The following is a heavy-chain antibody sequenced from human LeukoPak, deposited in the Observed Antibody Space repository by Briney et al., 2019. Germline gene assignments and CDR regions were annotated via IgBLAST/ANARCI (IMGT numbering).Heavy chain of an antibody. CDR3: ARDGRDGYNSGTWGY. CDR2: IYYSGST. D-gene: IGHD5-24*01. Sequence: SETLSLTCTVSGGSLSSSSYYWGWIRQPPGKGLEWIGSIYYSGSTYYNPSLKSRVTISVDTSKNQFSLKLSSVTAADTAVYYCARDGRDGYNSGTWGYWGQGTLVTVSS. J-gene: IGHJ4*02. V-gene: IGHV4-39*07. CDR1: GGSLSSSSYY.